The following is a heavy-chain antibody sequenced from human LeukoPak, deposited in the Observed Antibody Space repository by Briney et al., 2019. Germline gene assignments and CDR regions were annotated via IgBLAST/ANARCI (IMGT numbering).Heavy chain of an antibody. CDR1: GFTFSNYW. CDR3: AKADTTVADGMDV. D-gene: IGHD4-23*01. J-gene: IGHJ6*02. V-gene: IGHV3-74*03. CDR2: IDNAGSIT. Sequence: GGSLRLSCAASGFTFSNYWIHWVRQAPGKGLVWVSRIDNAGSITTYADSVKGRFTISRDNAENTLYLQMNSLRVEDTAVYYCAKADTTVADGMDVWGQGTTVTVSS.